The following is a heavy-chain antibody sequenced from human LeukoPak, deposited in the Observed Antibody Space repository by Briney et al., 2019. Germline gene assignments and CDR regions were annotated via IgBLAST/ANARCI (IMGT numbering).Heavy chain of an antibody. CDR2: MYTGGTT. Sequence: GGSLRLSCAASGFTVSGTHMSWVRQPPGKGLEWVSAMYTGGTTYYADSVQGRFTISRDTSKNTLYLHMNIVRVEDTAVYYCAKDEVTSGGGLASWGQGTLVTASS. D-gene: IGHD3-16*01. CDR3: AKDEVTSGGGLAS. CDR1: GFTVSGTH. V-gene: IGHV3-53*01. J-gene: IGHJ4*02.